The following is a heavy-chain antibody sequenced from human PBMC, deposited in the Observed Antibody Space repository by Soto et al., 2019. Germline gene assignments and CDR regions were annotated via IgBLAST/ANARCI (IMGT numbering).Heavy chain of an antibody. CDR3: ERLAGNTYY. Sequence: GESLKISCKASGYNFKNYWINWVRQVPGKGLEWMGRMYPIASDVDSSPSLQCHVTFSADKSTSTASLHWRSIKASDTHMYYCERLAGNTYYWGQGTLVTDSP. CDR1: GYNFKNYW. J-gene: IGHJ4*02. D-gene: IGHD1-7*01. CDR2: MYPIASDV. V-gene: IGHV5-10-1*01.